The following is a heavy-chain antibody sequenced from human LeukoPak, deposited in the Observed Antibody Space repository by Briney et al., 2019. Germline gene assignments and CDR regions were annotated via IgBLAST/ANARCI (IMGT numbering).Heavy chain of an antibody. CDR1: GFTFRTYA. CDR3: AKDYYGSGSSYTDAFDI. D-gene: IGHD3-10*01. J-gene: IGHJ3*02. CDR2: VTGSGDTT. Sequence: GGSLRLSCAASGFTFRTYALTWVRQAPGKGLEWVATVTGSGDTTFYADSLKGRFTISRDNSKNTVYLQMNSLRVEDTAIYYCAKDYYGSGSSYTDAFDIWGQGTMVTVSS. V-gene: IGHV3-23*01.